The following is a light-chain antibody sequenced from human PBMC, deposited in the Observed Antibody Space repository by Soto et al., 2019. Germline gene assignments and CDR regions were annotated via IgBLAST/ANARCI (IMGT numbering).Light chain of an antibody. V-gene: IGKV3-15*01. CDR3: QQYNNWPPIT. CDR1: QSVSSN. Sequence: EIVMTQSPATLSVSPGERATLSCRASQSVSSNLAWYQQKPGQAPSLLIYGASTRATGIPARFSGSGSGTEFTLTISSLQSADFAASYCQQYNNWPPITFGQGTRLEIK. J-gene: IGKJ5*01. CDR2: GAS.